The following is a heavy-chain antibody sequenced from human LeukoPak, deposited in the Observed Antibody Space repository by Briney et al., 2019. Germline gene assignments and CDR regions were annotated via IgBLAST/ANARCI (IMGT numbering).Heavy chain of an antibody. Sequence: SVKVSCKASGGTFSSYAISWVRQAPGQGLEWMGGIIPIFGTANYAQKFQGRVTITADESTSTAYMELSSLRSEDTAVYYCARLRSDTFGGVIAYFDCWGQGTLVTVSS. CDR1: GGTFSSYA. CDR3: ARLRSDTFGGVIAYFDC. D-gene: IGHD3-16*02. CDR2: IIPIFGTA. V-gene: IGHV1-69*13. J-gene: IGHJ4*02.